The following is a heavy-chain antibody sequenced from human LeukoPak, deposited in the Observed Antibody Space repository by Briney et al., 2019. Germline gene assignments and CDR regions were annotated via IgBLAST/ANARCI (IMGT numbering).Heavy chain of an antibody. CDR2: IYHSGST. J-gene: IGHJ4*02. D-gene: IGHD3-9*01. Sequence: SETLSLTCTVSGYSISSGFYWGWIRQPPGKGLEWIGSIYHSGSTYYNPSLKSRVTISVDTSKNQFSLKLSSVTAADTAVYYCARNRYFDWLFSSTARSRPAYFDYWGQGTLVTVSS. CDR1: GYSISSGFY. V-gene: IGHV4-38-2*02. CDR3: ARNRYFDWLFSSTARSRPAYFDY.